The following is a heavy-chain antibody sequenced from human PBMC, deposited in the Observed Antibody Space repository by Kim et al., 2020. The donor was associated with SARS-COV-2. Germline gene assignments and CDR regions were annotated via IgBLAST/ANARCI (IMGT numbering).Heavy chain of an antibody. D-gene: IGHD1-7*01. CDR2: YN. V-gene: IGHV6-1*01. CDR3: ARNLAGVPDY. Sequence: YNDYAVSVKSRITINPDTSKNQFSLQLNSVTPEDTAVYYCARNLAGVPDYWGQGTLVTVSS. J-gene: IGHJ4*02.